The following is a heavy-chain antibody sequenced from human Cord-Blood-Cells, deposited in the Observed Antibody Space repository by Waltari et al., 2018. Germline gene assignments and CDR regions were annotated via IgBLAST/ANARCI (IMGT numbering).Heavy chain of an antibody. V-gene: IGHV3-53*02. CDR1: WFTVSSNS. D-gene: IGHD3-3*01. CDR2: IYSGGST. Sequence: EVQLVETGGGLIQPGGSLRLSCAASWFTVSSNSMSWSRQAPSTGLEGVLVIYSGGSTYYAESVNGRFTISRDHCKNTLYLQMNSLRAEDRAVYYCAREGSPYYDFWSGYYTGGYYYGMDVWGQGTTVTVSS. CDR3: AREGSPYYDFWSGYYTGGYYYGMDV. J-gene: IGHJ6*02.